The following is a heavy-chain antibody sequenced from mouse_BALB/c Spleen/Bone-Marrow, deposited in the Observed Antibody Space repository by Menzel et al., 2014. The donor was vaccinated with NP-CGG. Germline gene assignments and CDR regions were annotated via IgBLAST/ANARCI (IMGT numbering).Heavy chain of an antibody. CDR2: IRNKANGYTT. CDR3: ARDINDNYNWYFDV. CDR1: GFTFTDYY. J-gene: IGHJ1*01. V-gene: IGHV7-3*02. D-gene: IGHD2-1*01. Sequence: EVHLVESGGGLVQPGGSLRLSCAPSGFTFTDYYMSWVRQPPGKALEWLGFIRNKANGYTTEHSASVKGRFTISRDNSQSILYLQMNTLRAEDSATYYCARDINDNYNWYFDVWGAGTTVTVSS.